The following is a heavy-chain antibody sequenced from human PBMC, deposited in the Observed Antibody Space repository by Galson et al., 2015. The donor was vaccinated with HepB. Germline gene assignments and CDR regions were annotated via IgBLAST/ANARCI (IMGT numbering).Heavy chain of an antibody. CDR1: GFTFSNYS. J-gene: IGHJ4*02. CDR2: ISSSSSYI. CDR3: ARVADADYGDHSHFDY. D-gene: IGHD4-17*01. V-gene: IGHV3-21*01. Sequence: SLRLSCAASGFTFSNYSMNWVRQAPGKGLEWVSSISSSSSYIYYADSMKGRFIISRDNAKNSLYLQMNSLRAEDTAVYFCARVADADYGDHSHFDYWGQGTLVTVSS.